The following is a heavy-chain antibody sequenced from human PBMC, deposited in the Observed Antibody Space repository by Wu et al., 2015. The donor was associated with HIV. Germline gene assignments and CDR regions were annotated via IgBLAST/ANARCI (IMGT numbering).Heavy chain of an antibody. Sequence: VQLVQSGVEVKKPGASVKVSCKASGYKFTGYYLHWVRQAPGQGLEWMGWINPNSGGTNYAQKFQDRVSMTRDTSPSAAYMELSRLRSDDTAVYYCARVYGSGTYYPPYYYYGMDVWGQGTTVTVSS. J-gene: IGHJ6*02. D-gene: IGHD3-10*01. CDR1: GYKFTGYY. CDR3: ARVYGSGTYYPPYYYYGMDV. V-gene: IGHV1-2*02. CDR2: INPNSGGT.